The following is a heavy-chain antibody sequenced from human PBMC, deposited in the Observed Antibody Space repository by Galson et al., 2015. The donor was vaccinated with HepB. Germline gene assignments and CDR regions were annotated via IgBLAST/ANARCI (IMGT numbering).Heavy chain of an antibody. Sequence: SLRLSCAASGFTFSTYTMTWVRQAPGKGLEWVSAISDSGGATYYADSVKGRFTISRDNSKNTLYLVMNSLRAEDTAVYYCGKDRHSGSYPRGGDYWGQGTLVTVSS. CDR3: GKDRHSGSYPRGGDY. CDR1: GFTFSTYT. J-gene: IGHJ4*02. V-gene: IGHV3-23*01. CDR2: ISDSGGAT. D-gene: IGHD1-26*01.